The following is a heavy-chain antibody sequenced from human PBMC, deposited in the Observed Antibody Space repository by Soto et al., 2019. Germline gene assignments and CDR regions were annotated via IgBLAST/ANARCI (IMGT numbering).Heavy chain of an antibody. Sequence: PGGSLRLSCAASGFTFSSYGMHWVRQAPGKGLEWVAVISYDGSNKYYADSVKGRFTISRDNSKNTLYLQMNSLRAEDTAVYYCAKESTMVRGVIFYYGMDVWGKGTTVTVSS. CDR2: ISYDGSNK. J-gene: IGHJ6*04. D-gene: IGHD3-10*01. CDR1: GFTFSSYG. V-gene: IGHV3-30*18. CDR3: AKESTMVRGVIFYYGMDV.